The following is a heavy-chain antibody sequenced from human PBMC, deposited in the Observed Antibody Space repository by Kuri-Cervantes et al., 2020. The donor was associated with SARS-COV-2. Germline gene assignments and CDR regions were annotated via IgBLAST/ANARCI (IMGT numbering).Heavy chain of an antibody. V-gene: IGHV4-34*01. CDR2: INHSGST. CDR1: GGSFSGYY. Sequence: SQTLSLTCAVYGGSFSGYYWSWIRQPPGKGLEWIGEINHSGSTNYNPSLKSRVTISVDTSKNQFSLKLSSVTAADTAVYYCARGRDKGAAAGPGPRWFDPWGQGTLVTVSS. J-gene: IGHJ5*02. D-gene: IGHD6-13*01. CDR3: ARGRDKGAAAGPGPRWFDP.